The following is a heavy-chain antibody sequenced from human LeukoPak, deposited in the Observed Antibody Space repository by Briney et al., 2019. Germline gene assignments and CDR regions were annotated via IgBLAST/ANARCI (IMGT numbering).Heavy chain of an antibody. CDR3: ARSPEPKYYYDSSGYYYRGRGAFDI. J-gene: IGHJ3*02. CDR1: GFTFSTYA. Sequence: GGSLRLSCAASGFTFSTYALRWVRQAPGKGLEWGADISYDGSKKYYADSVKGLFTISRDNSKNTLYLQMNSLRAEDTAVYYCARSPEPKYYYDSSGYYYRGRGAFDIWGQGTIVTVSS. D-gene: IGHD3-22*01. V-gene: IGHV3-30-3*01. CDR2: ISYDGSKK.